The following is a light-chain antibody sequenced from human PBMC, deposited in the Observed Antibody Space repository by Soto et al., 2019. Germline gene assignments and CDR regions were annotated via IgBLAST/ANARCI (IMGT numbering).Light chain of an antibody. CDR1: SSDVGGYNY. CDR2: EVN. J-gene: IGLJ1*01. Sequence: QSALTQPRSVSGSPGQSVTISCTGTSSDVGGYNYVSWYQQHPGKAPKLMIYEVNKRPSGVPDRFSGSKSGNTASLTISGLQAEDEADYYCCSYAGSYTLVFGTGTKLTVL. CDR3: CSYAGSYTLV. V-gene: IGLV2-11*01.